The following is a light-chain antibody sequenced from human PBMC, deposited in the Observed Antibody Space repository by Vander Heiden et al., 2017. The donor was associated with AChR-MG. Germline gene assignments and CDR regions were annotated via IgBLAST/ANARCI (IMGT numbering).Light chain of an antibody. CDR3: QAWDSSTAV. Sequence: SYELSQPPSVSVSPGQTASITFSGDTWGEKYARWYQQKPGQSPVAVIYQDNKRPSGITERFSGSNSGNTATLTISGAQAVDGADYYCQAWDSSTAVFGGGTKLTVL. V-gene: IGLV3-1*01. J-gene: IGLJ2*01. CDR1: TWGEKY. CDR2: QDN.